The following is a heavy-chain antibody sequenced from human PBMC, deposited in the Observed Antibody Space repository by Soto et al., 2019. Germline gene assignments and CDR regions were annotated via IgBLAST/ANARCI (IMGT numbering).Heavy chain of an antibody. CDR1: GVTFTGYS. CDR2: MTSSASAI. Sequence: QTGWSLRLSCVVSGVTFTGYSMDWVRQAPGKGLEWLSYMTSSASAIYYADSVKGRFTVSRDNAKNSLYLQMDSLRDEDTAVYFCARIGGTTLPTSYLDFWGQGTLVTVSS. CDR3: ARIGGTTLPTSYLDF. V-gene: IGHV3-48*02. J-gene: IGHJ4*02. D-gene: IGHD4-4*01.